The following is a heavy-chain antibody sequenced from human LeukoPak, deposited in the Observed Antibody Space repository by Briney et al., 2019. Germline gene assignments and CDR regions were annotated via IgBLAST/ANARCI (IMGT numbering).Heavy chain of an antibody. J-gene: IGHJ4*01. CDR1: GGSISSYY. CDR2: IYYSGST. CDR3: AREGEKIIGGSNFAY. V-gene: IGHV4-59*01. D-gene: IGHD2-15*01. Sequence: SDTLSLTCTVSGGSISSYYWSWIRQPPGKGLEWIGYIYYSGSTNYNPSLKSRVTISVDTSKNHFSLKLSSVTAADTAVYYCAREGEKIIGGSNFAYWGKEPLSPSPQ.